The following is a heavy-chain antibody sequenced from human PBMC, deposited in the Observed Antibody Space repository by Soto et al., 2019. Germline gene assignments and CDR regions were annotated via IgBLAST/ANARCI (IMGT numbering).Heavy chain of an antibody. Sequence: SETLSLTCAVSGASFSGSYWSWIRQPPGKGLEWIGYAYYSGTTVYNTSLKSRVSISVETSKKHVSPRLNSVTAADAAVYYCAVWSALTQYYFDSWGQGTLVTVSS. J-gene: IGHJ4*01. CDR3: AVWSALTQYYFDS. D-gene: IGHD3-3*01. CDR2: AYYSGTT. V-gene: IGHV4-59*13. CDR1: GASFSGSY.